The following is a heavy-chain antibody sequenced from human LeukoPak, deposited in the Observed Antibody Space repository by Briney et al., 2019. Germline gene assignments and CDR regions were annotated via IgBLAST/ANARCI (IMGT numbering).Heavy chain of an antibody. J-gene: IGHJ3*02. CDR3: ATVNCSGGSCQDNDAFDI. CDR2: VYPEDGET. V-gene: IGHV1-69-2*01. CDR1: GYTFTDYY. Sequence: ASVKVSCKVSGYTFTDYYMHWVPQAPGKGLEWMGLVYPEDGETIYAEKFQGRVTITADTSTDTAYMELSSLRSEDTAVYYCATVNCSGGSCQDNDAFDIWGQGTMVTVSS. D-gene: IGHD2-15*01.